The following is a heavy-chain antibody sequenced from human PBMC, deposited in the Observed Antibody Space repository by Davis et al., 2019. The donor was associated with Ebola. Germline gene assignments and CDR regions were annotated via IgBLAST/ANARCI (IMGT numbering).Heavy chain of an antibody. V-gene: IGHV3-23*01. CDR3: AKQSGSSGWYGLDY. Sequence: GESLKISCAASGFTFSSFEMTWVRQAPGKGLEWVSAISGSGDSTYYADSVKGRFIISRDNSKNTLYLQMNSLRAGDTAAYYCAKQSGSSGWYGLDYWGQGTLVTVSS. D-gene: IGHD6-19*01. CDR2: ISGSGDST. CDR1: GFTFSSFE. J-gene: IGHJ4*02.